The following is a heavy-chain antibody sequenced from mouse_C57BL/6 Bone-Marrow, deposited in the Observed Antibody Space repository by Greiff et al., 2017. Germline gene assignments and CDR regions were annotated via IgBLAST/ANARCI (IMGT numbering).Heavy chain of an antibody. CDR3: ARHERYYEYEGYFDY. CDR1: GYTFTEYT. V-gene: IGHV1-62-2*01. CDR2: FYPGSGSI. D-gene: IGHD2-4*01. Sequence: QVQLQQSGAELVKPGPSVKLSCKASGYTFTEYTIHWVKQRPGQGLEWIGWFYPGSGSIKYNERFKDKATLTADKSSNTVYMELSRLTSEDSAVYFCARHERYYEYEGYFDYWGQGTTLTVSS. J-gene: IGHJ2*01.